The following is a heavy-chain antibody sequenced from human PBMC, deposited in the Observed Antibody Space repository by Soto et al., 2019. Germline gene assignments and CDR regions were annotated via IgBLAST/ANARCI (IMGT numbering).Heavy chain of an antibody. CDR2: IYYSGST. D-gene: IGHD6-13*01. V-gene: IGHV4-39*01. CDR3: ARHIRYNSSSWYYRYYYYYMDV. CDR1: GGSISSSSYY. J-gene: IGHJ6*03. Sequence: SETLSLTCTVSGGSISSSSYYWGWIRQPPGKGLEWIGSIYYSGSTYYNPSLKSRVTISVDTSKNHFSLKLGSVTAADTAVYYCARHIRYNSSSWYYRYYYYYMDVWGKGTTVTVSS.